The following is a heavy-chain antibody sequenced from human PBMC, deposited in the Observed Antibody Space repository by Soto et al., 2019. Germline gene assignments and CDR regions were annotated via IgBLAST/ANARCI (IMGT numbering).Heavy chain of an antibody. J-gene: IGHJ4*02. CDR3: AKVGFGAYGSGSYPDY. D-gene: IGHD3-10*01. CDR1: GFTFSSYA. Sequence: EVQLLESGGGLVQPGGSLRLSCAASGFTFSSYAMSWVRQAPGKGLEWVSAISGSGGSTYYADSVKGRFTISRDDSKNTLYLQMNSLRAEDTAVYYCAKVGFGAYGSGSYPDYWGQGTLVTVSS. CDR2: ISGSGGST. V-gene: IGHV3-23*01.